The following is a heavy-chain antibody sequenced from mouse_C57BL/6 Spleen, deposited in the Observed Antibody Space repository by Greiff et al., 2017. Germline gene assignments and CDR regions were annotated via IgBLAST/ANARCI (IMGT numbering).Heavy chain of an antibody. Sequence: EVQLQESGGGLVKPGGSLKLSCAASGFTFSSYAMSWVRQTPEKRLEWVATISDGGSYTYYPDNVKGRFTISRDNAKNNLYLQMSHLKSEDTAMYYCARVSITTVVATDWYFDVWGTGTTVTVSS. CDR3: ARVSITTVVATDWYFDV. CDR2: ISDGGSYT. CDR1: GFTFSSYA. D-gene: IGHD1-1*01. J-gene: IGHJ1*03. V-gene: IGHV5-4*01.